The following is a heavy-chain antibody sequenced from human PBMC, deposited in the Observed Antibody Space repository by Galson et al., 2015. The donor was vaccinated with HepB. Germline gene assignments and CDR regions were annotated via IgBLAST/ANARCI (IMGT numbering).Heavy chain of an antibody. CDR3: VKGVRSDSYYYNKDV. J-gene: IGHJ6*02. D-gene: IGHD2-21*01. Sequence: SLRLSCAASGFTFSSYVMYWLRQAPGKGLEYVSAITTNGRSTDYADSVKGRFTISRDNAKNTLYLQMSTLRAEDTGVYYCVKGVRSDSYYYNKDVWGQGTTVAVSS. CDR2: ITTNGRST. CDR1: GFTFSSYV. V-gene: IGHV3-64D*06.